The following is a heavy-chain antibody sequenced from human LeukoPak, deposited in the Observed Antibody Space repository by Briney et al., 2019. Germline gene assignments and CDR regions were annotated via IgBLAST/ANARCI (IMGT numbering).Heavy chain of an antibody. V-gene: IGHV6-1*01. D-gene: IGHD6-19*01. CDR1: GDSVSSNSVS. CDR2: TYYRSKWYY. CDR3: ARDRPNSSGWTPLDY. J-gene: IGHJ4*02. Sequence: ASQTLSLTCAISGDSVSSNSVSWNWIRQSPSRGLEWLGRTYYRSKWYYDHALSVKSRITVTPDTSKNQFSLQLNFVTLEDTAVYYCARDRPNSSGWTPLDYWGQGTLVTVSS.